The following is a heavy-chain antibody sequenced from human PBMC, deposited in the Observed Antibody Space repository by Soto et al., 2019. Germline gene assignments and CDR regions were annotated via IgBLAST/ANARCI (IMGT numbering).Heavy chain of an antibody. D-gene: IGHD6-13*01. Sequence: GGSLRLSCAASGFTVSSNYMSWVRQAPGKGLEWVSVIYSGGSTYYADSVKGRFTISRDNSKNTLYLQMNSLRAEDTAVYYCARSSGYSSSWYPDAFDIWGQGTMVTVS. CDR3: ARSSGYSSSWYPDAFDI. CDR2: IYSGGST. V-gene: IGHV3-53*01. CDR1: GFTVSSNY. J-gene: IGHJ3*02.